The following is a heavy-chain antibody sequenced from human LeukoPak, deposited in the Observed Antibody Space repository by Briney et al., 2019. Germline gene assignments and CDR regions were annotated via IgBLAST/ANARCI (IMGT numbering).Heavy chain of an antibody. J-gene: IGHJ3*02. V-gene: IGHV3-7*01. CDR1: GFTFSSYW. D-gene: IGHD6-19*01. CDR3: ARVGGWPLDAFDI. Sequence: GGSLRLSCAASGFTFSSYWMSWVRQAPGKGLEWVANIKQDGSEKYYVVSVKGRFTISRDNAKNSLYLQMNSLRAEDTAVYYCARVGGWPLDAFDIWGQGTMVTVSS. CDR2: IKQDGSEK.